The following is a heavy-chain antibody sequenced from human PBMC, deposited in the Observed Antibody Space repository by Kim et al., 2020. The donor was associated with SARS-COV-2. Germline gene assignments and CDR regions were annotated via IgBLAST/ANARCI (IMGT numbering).Heavy chain of an antibody. Sequence: SVKVSCKASGGTFSSYAISWVRQAPGQGLEWMGGIIPIFGTANYAQKFQGRVTITADESTSTAYMELSSLRSEDTAVYYCARAQDLGGAGTYFDYWGQGTLVTVSS. CDR1: GGTFSSYA. D-gene: IGHD6-19*01. J-gene: IGHJ4*02. CDR3: ARAQDLGGAGTYFDY. V-gene: IGHV1-69*13. CDR2: IIPIFGTA.